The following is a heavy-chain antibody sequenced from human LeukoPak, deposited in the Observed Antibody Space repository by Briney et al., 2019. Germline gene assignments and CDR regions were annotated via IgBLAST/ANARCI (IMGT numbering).Heavy chain of an antibody. J-gene: IGHJ4*02. V-gene: IGHV3-23*01. CDR3: AKDQYSGSYSL. Sequence: GGSLRLSCAASGFTFSSYAMSWVRQAPGKGLEWVSVISGSGDSAFYADSVKGQLTISRDNSKNTLYLQMNSLRAEDTAVYYCAKDQYSGSYSLWGQGTLVTVSS. CDR1: GFTFSSYA. CDR2: ISGSGDSA. D-gene: IGHD1-26*01.